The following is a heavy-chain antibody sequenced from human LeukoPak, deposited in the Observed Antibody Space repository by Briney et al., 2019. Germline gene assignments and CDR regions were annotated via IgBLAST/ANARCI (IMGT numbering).Heavy chain of an antibody. D-gene: IGHD5-12*01. CDR2: ISSSSLYI. V-gene: IGHV3-21*01. CDR3: ARSGRGYDDAFDI. J-gene: IGHJ3*02. Sequence: GGSLRLSCAASGFTFSSYTMNWVRQAPGKGLEWVSSISSSSLYIYYADSVKGRFTISGDNAKNSLDLQMNSLRAEDTAVYYCARSGRGYDDAFDIWGQGTMVTVSS. CDR1: GFTFSSYT.